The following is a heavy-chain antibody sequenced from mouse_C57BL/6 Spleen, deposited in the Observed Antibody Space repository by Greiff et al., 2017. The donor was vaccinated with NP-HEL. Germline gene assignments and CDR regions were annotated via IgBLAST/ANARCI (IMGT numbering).Heavy chain of an antibody. J-gene: IGHJ4*01. Sequence: QVQLQQSGAELARPGASVKLSCKASGYTFTSYGLSWVKQRTGQGLEWIGEIYPRRGNTYYNEKFKGKATLTADKSSSTAYMELRSLTSEDSAVYFCAREGDDYDAPYAMDYWGQGTSVTVSS. CDR2: IYPRRGNT. V-gene: IGHV1-81*01. D-gene: IGHD2-4*01. CDR1: GYTFTSYG. CDR3: AREGDDYDAPYAMDY.